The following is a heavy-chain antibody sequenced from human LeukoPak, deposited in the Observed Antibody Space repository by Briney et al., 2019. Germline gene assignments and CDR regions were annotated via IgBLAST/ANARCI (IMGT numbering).Heavy chain of an antibody. CDR2: LYSDGST. Sequence: GGSLRLSCAASGFTVSRNYMSWVRQAPGKGLEWVSVLYSDGSTYHADSVKGRFTISRDNSKNTLYLQMNSLRAEDTAVYYCAELGITMIEGVWGKGTTVTISS. CDR3: AELGITMIEGV. V-gene: IGHV3-53*01. D-gene: IGHD3-22*01. J-gene: IGHJ6*04. CDR1: GFTVSRNY.